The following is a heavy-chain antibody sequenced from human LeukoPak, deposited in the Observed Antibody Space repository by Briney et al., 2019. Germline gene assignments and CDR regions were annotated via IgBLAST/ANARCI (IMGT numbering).Heavy chain of an antibody. V-gene: IGHV3-48*03. Sequence: GGSLRLSCAASGFTFSSSEMNWVRQAPGKGLEWVSYISSSGSTIYYADSVKGRFTISRDNAKNSLYLQMNSLRAEDTAVYYCARDYYDSSHLDYWGQGTLVTVSS. CDR1: GFTFSSSE. J-gene: IGHJ4*02. CDR3: ARDYYDSSHLDY. CDR2: ISSSGSTI. D-gene: IGHD3-22*01.